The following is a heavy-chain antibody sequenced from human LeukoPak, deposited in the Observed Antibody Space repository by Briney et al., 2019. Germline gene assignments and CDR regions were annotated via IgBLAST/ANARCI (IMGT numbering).Heavy chain of an antibody. J-gene: IGHJ4*02. Sequence: PGGSLRLSCAASGFTFSSYSMNWVRQAPGKGLEWVSSISSSSSYIYYADSVKGRFTISRDNAKNSPYLQMNSLRAEDTAVYYCARERWELNSIAAAADYWGQGTLVTVSS. CDR2: ISSSSSYI. CDR3: ARERWELNSIAAAADY. V-gene: IGHV3-21*01. D-gene: IGHD6-13*01. CDR1: GFTFSSYS.